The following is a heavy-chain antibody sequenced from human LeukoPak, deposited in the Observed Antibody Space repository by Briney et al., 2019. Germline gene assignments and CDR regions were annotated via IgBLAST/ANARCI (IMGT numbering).Heavy chain of an antibody. Sequence: SETLSLTCTVSGGSISSGGYYWRWIRQHPGKGLEWIGYIYYSGSTYYNPSLKSRVTISVDTSKNQFSLKLSSVTAADTAVYYCARIGYSYGSNPLNYGGQGTLVTVSS. D-gene: IGHD5-18*01. CDR1: GGSISSGGYY. V-gene: IGHV4-31*03. CDR3: ARIGYSYGSNPLNY. J-gene: IGHJ4*02. CDR2: IYYSGST.